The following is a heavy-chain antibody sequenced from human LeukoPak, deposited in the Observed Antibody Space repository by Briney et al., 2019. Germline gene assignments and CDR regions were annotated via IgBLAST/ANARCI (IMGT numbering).Heavy chain of an antibody. D-gene: IGHD4-17*01. CDR2: ISAYDGNT. CDR3: SRSTYGYYYYMDV. J-gene: IGHJ6*03. V-gene: IGHV1-18*01. Sequence: ASVKVSCKASGYTFTSYGISWVRQAPGQGLEWMGWISAYDGNTNYAQKLQGRVTMTTDTSTSTAYMELRSLRSVDTAVYYCSRSTYGYYYYMDVWGKGTTVTISS. CDR1: GYTFTSYG.